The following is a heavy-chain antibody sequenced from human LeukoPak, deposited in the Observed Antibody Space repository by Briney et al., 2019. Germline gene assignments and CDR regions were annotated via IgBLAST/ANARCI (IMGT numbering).Heavy chain of an antibody. CDR2: IHHSGST. CDR1: GYSISSGYY. CDR3: ARVEVYAFDI. V-gene: IGHV4-38-2*02. Sequence: SETLPLTCIVSGYSISSGYYWGWIRQPPGKGLEWIGNIHHSGSTYYNPSLKSRVTISVDTSKNQFSLKLSSVTAADTAVYYCARVEVYAFDIWGQGTMVTVSS. J-gene: IGHJ3*02.